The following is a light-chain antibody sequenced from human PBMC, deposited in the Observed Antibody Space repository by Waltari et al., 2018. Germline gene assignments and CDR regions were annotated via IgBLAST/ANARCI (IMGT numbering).Light chain of an antibody. CDR3: CSYAGSITFYV. CDR1: SSDVGSYNL. J-gene: IGLJ1*01. CDR2: EVN. Sequence: QSALTQPASVSGSPGQSIAISCTGTSSDVGSYNLVSWYQQHPGKAPQLLSYEVNNRPSGVSNRFSGSKSGNTTSLTISGLQAEDEADYYCCSYAGSITFYVFGTGTKVTVL. V-gene: IGLV2-23*02.